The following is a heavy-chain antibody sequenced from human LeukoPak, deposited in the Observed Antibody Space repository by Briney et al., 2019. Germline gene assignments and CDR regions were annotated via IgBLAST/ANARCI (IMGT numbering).Heavy chain of an antibody. V-gene: IGHV1-18*01. D-gene: IGHD3-10*01. CDR3: ARRSGSYHYYGMDV. Sequence: ASVKVSCKASGYTFTSYGISWVRQAPGQGLEWMGWISAYNGNTNYAQKLQGRVTMTTDTSTSTAYMELRSLRSDDTAVYYCARRSGSYHYYGMDVWGQGTTVTVSS. CDR1: GYTFTSYG. CDR2: ISAYNGNT. J-gene: IGHJ6*02.